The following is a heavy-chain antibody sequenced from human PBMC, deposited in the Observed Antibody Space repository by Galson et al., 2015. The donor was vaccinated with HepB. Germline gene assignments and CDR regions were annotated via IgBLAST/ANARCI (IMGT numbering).Heavy chain of an antibody. CDR2: IYYSGST. CDR1: GGSISSYY. D-gene: IGHD3-22*01. Sequence: SETLSLTCTVSGGSISSYYWSWIRQPPGEGLEWIGYIYYSGSTNYNPSLKSRVTISVDTSKNQFSLKLSSVTAADTAVYYCARQRGYYEGMGAFDIWGQGTMVTVSS. J-gene: IGHJ3*02. CDR3: ARQRGYYEGMGAFDI. V-gene: IGHV4-59*08.